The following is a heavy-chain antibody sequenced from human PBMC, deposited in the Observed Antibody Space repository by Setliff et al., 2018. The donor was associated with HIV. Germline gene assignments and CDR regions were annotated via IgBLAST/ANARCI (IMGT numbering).Heavy chain of an antibody. J-gene: IGHJ6*03. V-gene: IGHV4-59*08. D-gene: IGHD3-22*01. CDR1: GGSISSHC. CDR3: ARGPATSGLAYYMDV. CDR2: IYYSGST. Sequence: SETLSLTCTVSGGSISSHCWSWIRQPPGKGLEWIGYIYYSGSTNYNPSLKSRVTISVDTSKNQFSLKLSSVTAADTAVYYCARGPATSGLAYYMDVWGKGTTVTVSS.